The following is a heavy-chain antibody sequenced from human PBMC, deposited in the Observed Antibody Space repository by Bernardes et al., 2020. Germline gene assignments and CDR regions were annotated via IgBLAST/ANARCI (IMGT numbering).Heavy chain of an antibody. J-gene: IGHJ3*02. CDR1: GFTFSSYS. CDR2: ISSSSRYI. D-gene: IGHD3-16*01. V-gene: IGHV3-21*01. Sequence: GGSLRLSCVVSGFTFSSYSISWFRQAPGKGLEWVSSISSSSRYIYYADSVKGRFTIPRDNAKNSLYLQMNSLRAEDTALYYCARAYYDYVWGSYRDDAFDIWGQGTLVTVSS. CDR3: ARAYYDYVWGSYRDDAFDI.